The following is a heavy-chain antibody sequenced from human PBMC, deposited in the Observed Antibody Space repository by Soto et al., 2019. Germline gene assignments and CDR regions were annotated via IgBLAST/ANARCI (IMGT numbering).Heavy chain of an antibody. CDR1: GFTFSSHA. J-gene: IGHJ4*02. CDR2: IKSKTDGGTT. D-gene: IGHD4-17*01. V-gene: IGHV3-15*01. CDR3: TTNDYGDPPPFY. Sequence: GGSLRLSCAASGFTFSSHAMSWVRQAPGKGLEWVGRIKSKTDGGTTDYAAPVKGRFTISRDDSKNTLYLQMNSLKTEDTAVYYCTTNDYGDPPPFYWGQRTLVTVSS.